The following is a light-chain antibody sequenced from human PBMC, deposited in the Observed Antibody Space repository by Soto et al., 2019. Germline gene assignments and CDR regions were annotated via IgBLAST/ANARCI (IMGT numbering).Light chain of an antibody. J-gene: IGKJ1*01. CDR3: QQYGSSGT. CDR2: STS. CDR1: QSVSSL. Sequence: VLTQSPATLSVSPGERVTLSCRASQSVSSLLAWYQQKPGQAPRLLIYSTSTRATGIPARFSGSGSGTEFTLTISRLEPEDFAVYYCQQYGSSGTFGQGTKVDIK. V-gene: IGKV3-20*01.